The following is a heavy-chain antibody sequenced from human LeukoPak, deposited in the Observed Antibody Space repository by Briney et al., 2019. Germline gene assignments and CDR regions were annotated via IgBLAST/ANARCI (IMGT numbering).Heavy chain of an antibody. Sequence: SVKVSCKASGGTFSSYAISWVRQAPGQGLEWMGGIIPIFATANYAQKFQGRVTITTDESTSTAYMELSSLRSEDTAVYYCARGPIAARGWFDPWGQGTLVTVSS. D-gene: IGHD6-6*01. CDR1: GGTFSSYA. CDR2: IIPIFATA. CDR3: ARGPIAARGWFDP. J-gene: IGHJ5*02. V-gene: IGHV1-69*05.